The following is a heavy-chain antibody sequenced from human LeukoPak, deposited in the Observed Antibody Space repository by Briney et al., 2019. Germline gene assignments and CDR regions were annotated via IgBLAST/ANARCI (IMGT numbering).Heavy chain of an antibody. J-gene: IGHJ6*03. CDR2: IYYTGTT. D-gene: IGHD2-15*01. CDR1: GGSISSSRDY. V-gene: IGHV4-39*01. CDR3: ARHCNYYHYYYMDV. Sequence: SETLSLTCIVSGGSISSSRDYWAWIRQPPGKGLEWIGSIYYTGTTYYNPSLKSRVTISVDTSKNQFSLRLSSVTAADTAVYHCARHCNYYHYYYMDVWGKGTTVTISS.